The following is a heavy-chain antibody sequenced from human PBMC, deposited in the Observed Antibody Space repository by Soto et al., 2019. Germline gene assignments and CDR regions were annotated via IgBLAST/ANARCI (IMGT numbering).Heavy chain of an antibody. D-gene: IGHD1-26*01. J-gene: IGHJ6*02. CDR3: AKARTSGSRPYYYGMDV. Sequence: QVQLVESGGGVVQPGRSLRLSCAASGFTFSSYGMHWVRQAPGKGLEWVAVISYDGSNKYYADSVKGRFTISRNNSKNTLYLQMNSLRAEDTDVYYCAKARTSGSRPYYYGMDVWGQGTTVTVSS. CDR2: ISYDGSNK. CDR1: GFTFSSYG. V-gene: IGHV3-30*18.